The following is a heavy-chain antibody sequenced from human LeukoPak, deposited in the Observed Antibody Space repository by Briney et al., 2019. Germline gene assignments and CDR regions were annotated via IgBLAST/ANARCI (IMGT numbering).Heavy chain of an antibody. J-gene: IGHJ4*02. D-gene: IGHD6-13*01. CDR2: IYHSGST. V-gene: IGHV4-4*02. Sequence: ASETLSLTCAVSGGSISSSNWWSWVRQPPGRGLEWIGEIYHSGSTNYNPSLKSRVTISVDKSKNQFSLKLRSVTAADTAVYYCARINIAADGNPLDYWGQGTLVTVSS. CDR3: ARINIAADGNPLDY. CDR1: GGSISSSNW.